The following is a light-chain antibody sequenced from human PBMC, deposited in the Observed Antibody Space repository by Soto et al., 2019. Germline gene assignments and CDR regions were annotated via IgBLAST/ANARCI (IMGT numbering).Light chain of an antibody. CDR3: SSYTSSRTYV. Sequence: QSVLTQPASVSGSPGQSIAISCIGSSSDVGGYNYVSWHQQHPGKAPKVVIYDVSNRPSGVSDRFSGSKSGNTASLTISGLQAEDEADYYCSSYTSSRTYVFGTGTKVTV. CDR1: SSDVGGYNY. V-gene: IGLV2-14*01. CDR2: DVS. J-gene: IGLJ1*01.